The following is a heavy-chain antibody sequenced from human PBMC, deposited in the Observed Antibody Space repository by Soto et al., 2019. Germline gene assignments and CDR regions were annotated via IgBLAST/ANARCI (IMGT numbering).Heavy chain of an antibody. CDR3: ARGHYYGDYWYFDL. V-gene: IGHV4-31*03. J-gene: IGHJ2*01. Sequence: QVQLQESGPGLVKPSQTPSLTCTVSGGSISSGGYYWSWIRQHPGKGLEWIGYIYYSGSTYYNPSLKSRVTISVDTSKNQFSLKLSSVTAADTAVYYCARGHYYGDYWYFDLWGRGTLVTVSS. D-gene: IGHD4-17*01. CDR1: GGSISSGGYY. CDR2: IYYSGST.